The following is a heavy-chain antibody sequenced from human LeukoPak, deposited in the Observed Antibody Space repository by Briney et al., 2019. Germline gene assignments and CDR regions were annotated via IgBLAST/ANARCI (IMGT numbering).Heavy chain of an antibody. Sequence: ASVKVSCKASGYTFTGYYMHWVRQAPGQGLEWMGWINPNSGGTNYAQKFQGGVTMTRDTSISTAYMELSRLRSDDTAVYYCARPRIRGSYNWFDPWGQGTLVTVSS. CDR2: INPNSGGT. V-gene: IGHV1-2*02. J-gene: IGHJ5*02. CDR3: ARPRIRGSYNWFDP. CDR1: GYTFTGYY. D-gene: IGHD3-10*01.